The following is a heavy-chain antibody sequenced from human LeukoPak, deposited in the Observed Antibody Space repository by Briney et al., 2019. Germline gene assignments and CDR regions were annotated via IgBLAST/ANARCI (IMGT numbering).Heavy chain of an antibody. CDR3: ARLPHYYDSSGYYYYYYGMDV. CDR2: IYYSGST. CDR1: GGSISSYY. V-gene: IGHV4-59*08. Sequence: SETLSLTCTVSGGSISSYYWSWIRQPPGKGLEWIGYIYYSGSTNYNPSLKSRVTISVDTSKNQFSLKLSSVTAADTAVYYCARLPHYYDSSGYYYYYYGMDVWGQGTTVTVSS. J-gene: IGHJ6*02. D-gene: IGHD3-22*01.